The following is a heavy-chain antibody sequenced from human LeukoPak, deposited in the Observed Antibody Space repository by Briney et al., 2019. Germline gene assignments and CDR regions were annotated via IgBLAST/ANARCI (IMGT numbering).Heavy chain of an antibody. V-gene: IGHV3-7*01. J-gene: IGHJ4*02. CDR3: ARGGYDSSGYRIEDY. Sequence: GGSLRLSCAASGFTFSSYWMTWVRQAPGKGLEWVANIKQDGSEKYYVDSVKGRFTISRDNAKNSLYLQMNSLRAEDTAVYYCARGGYDSSGYRIEDYWGQGTLVTVSS. D-gene: IGHD3-22*01. CDR2: IKQDGSEK. CDR1: GFTFSSYW.